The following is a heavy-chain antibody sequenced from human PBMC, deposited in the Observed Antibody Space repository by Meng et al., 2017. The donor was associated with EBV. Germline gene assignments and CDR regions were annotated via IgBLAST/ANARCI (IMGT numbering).Heavy chain of an antibody. J-gene: IGHJ4*02. CDR3: AREGVGYYDSSGLSSYFDY. Sequence: VQFAAWVNKPGSSVKVSCKTSGGPFRYYAISWVRQAPGQGLEWMGWINTNTGNPTYAQGFTGRFVFSLDTSVSTAYLQISSLKAEDTAVYYCAREGVGYYDSSGLSSYFDYWGQGTLVTVSS. CDR2: INTNTGNP. D-gene: IGHD3-22*01. V-gene: IGHV7-4-1*02. CDR1: GGPFRYYA.